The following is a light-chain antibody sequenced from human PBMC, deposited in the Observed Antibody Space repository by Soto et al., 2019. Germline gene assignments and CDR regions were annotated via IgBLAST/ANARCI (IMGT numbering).Light chain of an antibody. CDR2: DVA. V-gene: IGLV2-14*03. CDR3: LSFTTISTYI. CDR1: SSDVGGSNF. Sequence: QSALTQPASVSDSPGQSITISCTGTSSDVGGSNFVSWYQQHPGKPPKLIIYDVANRPSGVSDRFSGSKSGNTASLTISGLQAEDEADYYCLSFTTISTYIFGTGTKVTVL. J-gene: IGLJ1*01.